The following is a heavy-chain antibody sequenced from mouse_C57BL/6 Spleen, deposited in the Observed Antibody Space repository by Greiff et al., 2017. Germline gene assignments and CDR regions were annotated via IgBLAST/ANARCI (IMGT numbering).Heavy chain of an antibody. Sequence: VQLQQSGPGLVQPSQSLSITCTVSGFSLTSYGVHWVRQSPGKGLEWLGVIWSGGSTDYNAAFISRLSISKDNSKSQVFFKMNSLQADDTAIYYCARLLHYYGSSYAMDYWGQGTSVTVSS. V-gene: IGHV2-2*01. J-gene: IGHJ4*01. CDR1: GFSLTSYG. CDR3: ARLLHYYGSSYAMDY. CDR2: IWSGGST. D-gene: IGHD1-1*01.